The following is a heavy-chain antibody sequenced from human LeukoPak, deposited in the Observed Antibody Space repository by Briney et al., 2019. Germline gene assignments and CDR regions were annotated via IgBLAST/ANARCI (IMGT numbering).Heavy chain of an antibody. D-gene: IGHD6-13*01. CDR2: ISGSGGST. Sequence: PGGSLRLSCAASAFTVSSYAMSWVRQAPGKGLEWVSAISGSGGSTYYADSVKGRFTISRDNSKNTLYLQMNSLRAEDMSVYHCASRASIGAGWPRHNWFDPWGQGTLVTVSS. CDR3: ASRASIGAGWPRHNWFDP. J-gene: IGHJ5*02. V-gene: IGHV3-23*01. CDR1: AFTVSSYA.